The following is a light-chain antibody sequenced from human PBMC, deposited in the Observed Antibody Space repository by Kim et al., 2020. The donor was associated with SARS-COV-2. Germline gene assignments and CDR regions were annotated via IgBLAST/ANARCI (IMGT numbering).Light chain of an antibody. CDR2: GKN. Sequence: SSELTQDPAVSVALGQTVRITCQGDSLRIYYASWYQQKPVQAPVLVIYGKNNRPSGIPDRFSGSSSGNTASLTITGAPAEDEADYYCDSRDSSGNHWVFG. CDR1: SLRIYY. J-gene: IGLJ3*02. V-gene: IGLV3-19*01. CDR3: DSRDSSGNHWV.